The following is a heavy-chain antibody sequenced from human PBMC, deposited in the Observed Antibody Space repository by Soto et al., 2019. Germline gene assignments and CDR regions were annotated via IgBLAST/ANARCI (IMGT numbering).Heavy chain of an antibody. CDR2: INPGNGDT. Sequence: GASVKVSCKASGYTFTSYALYWVRQAPGQRLEWMGSINPGNGDTKYSQKFQGRVTITRDTSASTAYMELSSLKSEDTAVYYCARDQVMVTFGGDNPAAYWGQGTLVTVSS. D-gene: IGHD3-16*01. V-gene: IGHV1-3*01. CDR3: ARDQVMVTFGGDNPAAY. J-gene: IGHJ4*02. CDR1: GYTFTSYA.